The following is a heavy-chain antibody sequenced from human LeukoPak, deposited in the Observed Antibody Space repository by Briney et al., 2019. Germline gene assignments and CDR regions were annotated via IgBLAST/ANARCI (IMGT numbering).Heavy chain of an antibody. V-gene: IGHV5-51*01. CDR3: AGHVSGTYSQLGY. CDR2: IYPGDSDT. CDR1: GYSFTSYW. Sequence: GESLKISCKGSGYSFTSYWIGWVRQMPGKGLEWMGIIYPGDSDTRYSPSFRGQVTISADKSISTAYLQWSSLKASDTAMYYCAGHVSGTYSQLGYWGQGTLVTVSS. J-gene: IGHJ4*02. D-gene: IGHD1-26*01.